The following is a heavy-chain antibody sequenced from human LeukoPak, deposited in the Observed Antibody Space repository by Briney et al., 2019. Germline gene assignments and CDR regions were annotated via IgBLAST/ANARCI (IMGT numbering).Heavy chain of an antibody. D-gene: IGHD5-12*01. J-gene: IGHJ4*02. CDR1: GFTFSSYA. CDR2: ISYDGSNK. Sequence: GGSLRLSCAASGFTFSSYAMHWVRLAPGKGLEWVAVISYDGSNKYYADSVKGRFTISRDNSKNTLYLQMNSLRAEDTAVYYCARDTRGYSGYDPFDYWGQGTLVTVSS. CDR3: ARDTRGYSGYDPFDY. V-gene: IGHV3-30-3*01.